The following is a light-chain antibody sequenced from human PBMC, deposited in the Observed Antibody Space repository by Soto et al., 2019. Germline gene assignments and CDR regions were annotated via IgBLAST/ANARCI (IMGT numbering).Light chain of an antibody. CDR1: ISDVGGYNY. V-gene: IGLV2-14*01. CDR3: AAWDDSLSGWV. J-gene: IGLJ3*02. CDR2: EVS. Sequence: QSALTQPASVSGSPGQSITISCTGTISDVGGYNYVSWYQQHPGKAPKLMIYEVSNRPSGVSDRFSGSKSGTSASLAISGLRSEDEADYYCAAWDDSLSGWVFGGGTKVTVL.